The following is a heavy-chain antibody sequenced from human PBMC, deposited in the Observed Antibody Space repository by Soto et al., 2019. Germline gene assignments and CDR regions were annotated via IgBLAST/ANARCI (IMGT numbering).Heavy chain of an antibody. CDR2: IHYSGRT. CDR1: GCSIRSSGSY. D-gene: IGHD1-1*01. V-gene: IGHV4-39*01. Sequence: PSETVSLTCTVSGCSIRSSGSYWGWIRQPPGEGLEWIASIHYSGRTYYNPSLKSQVTISVDTSKNQFSLKLSSVTAADTAVYSCARDTGNCRTSACGQGSLVTVSS. CDR3: ARDTGNCRTSA. J-gene: IGHJ5*02.